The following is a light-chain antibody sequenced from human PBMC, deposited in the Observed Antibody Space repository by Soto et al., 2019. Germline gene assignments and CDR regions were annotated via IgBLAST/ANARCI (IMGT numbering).Light chain of an antibody. J-gene: IGKJ1*01. CDR1: QSIGSN. V-gene: IGKV3-15*01. CDR3: QQYNNWLT. Sequence: EILMTQSPATLSVSPGERATLSCRASQSIGSNLAWYQQKPGQAPRLLMYGASTRANGIPARFSGSGSGTEFTLTISSLQSEDFAVYYCQQYNNWLTFGQGTKVEIK. CDR2: GAS.